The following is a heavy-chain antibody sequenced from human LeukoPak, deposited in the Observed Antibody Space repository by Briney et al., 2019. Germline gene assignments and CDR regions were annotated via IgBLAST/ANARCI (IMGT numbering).Heavy chain of an antibody. CDR2: MNPNSGNT. Sequence: GASVKVSCKASGYTFTSYDINWVRQATGQGLEWMGWMNPNSGNTGYAQKFQGRVTMTRNTSISTAYMELSSLRSEDTAVYYYARLEDNYDAFDIWGQGTMVTVSS. D-gene: IGHD5-24*01. CDR1: GYTFTSYD. V-gene: IGHV1-8*01. CDR3: ARLEDNYDAFDI. J-gene: IGHJ3*02.